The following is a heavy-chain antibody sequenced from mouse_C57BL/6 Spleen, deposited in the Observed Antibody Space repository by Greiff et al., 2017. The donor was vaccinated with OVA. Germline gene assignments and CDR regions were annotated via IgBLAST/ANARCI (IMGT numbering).Heavy chain of an antibody. CDR2: IYPGDGDT. CDR1: GYAFSSSW. D-gene: IGHD1-1*01. CDR3: ARGDTTVPWFAY. V-gene: IGHV1-82*01. J-gene: IGHJ3*01. Sequence: VQLQQSGPELVKPGASVKISCKASGYAFSSSWMHWVKQRPGKGLEWIGRIYPGDGDTKYTGKFKGKATLTADTSSSTAYLQLSSLTSEDSAVYFGARGDTTVPWFAYWGQGTLVTVSA.